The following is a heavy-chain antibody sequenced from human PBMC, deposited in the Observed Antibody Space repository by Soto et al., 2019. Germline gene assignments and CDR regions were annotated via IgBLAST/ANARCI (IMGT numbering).Heavy chain of an antibody. Sequence: EVQLVESGGGLVQPGGSLKLSCAASGFTFSGSAMHWVRQASGKGLKWVGRIRSKANSYATAYAASVKGRFTISRDDSKNTAYLQMNSLKTEDTAVYYCTRQLYTIFGVVTRGMDVWGQGTTVTVSS. V-gene: IGHV3-73*02. CDR3: TRQLYTIFGVVTRGMDV. CDR1: GFTFSGSA. CDR2: IRSKANSYAT. J-gene: IGHJ6*02. D-gene: IGHD3-3*01.